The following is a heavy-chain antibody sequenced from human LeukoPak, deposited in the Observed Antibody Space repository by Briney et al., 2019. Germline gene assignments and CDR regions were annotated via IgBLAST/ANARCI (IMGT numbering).Heavy chain of an antibody. Sequence: GGSLRLSSAASGFTFSSYEMNWVRQAPGKGLEWVSYISGSDSTIYYADSVKGRFTISRDNTKNSLDLQMDSLRAEDTAVYYCARDGYFYDSSGYYYVHYFDNWGQGTLVTVSS. V-gene: IGHV3-48*03. J-gene: IGHJ4*02. D-gene: IGHD3-22*01. CDR2: ISGSDSTI. CDR1: GFTFSSYE. CDR3: ARDGYFYDSSGYYYVHYFDN.